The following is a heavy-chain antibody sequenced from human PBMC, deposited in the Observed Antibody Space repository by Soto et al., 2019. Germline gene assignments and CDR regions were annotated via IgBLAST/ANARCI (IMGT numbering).Heavy chain of an antibody. CDR1: GGSISSSSYY. Sequence: SETLSLTCTVSGGSISSSSYYWGWIRQPPGKGLEWIGSIYYSGSTYYNPSLKSRVTISVDTSKNQFSLKLSSVTAADTAVYYCASIYLGYCSGGSCYSPTYYYYGMDVWGQGTTVTVSS. V-gene: IGHV4-39*01. CDR3: ASIYLGYCSGGSCYSPTYYYYGMDV. D-gene: IGHD2-15*01. J-gene: IGHJ6*02. CDR2: IYYSGST.